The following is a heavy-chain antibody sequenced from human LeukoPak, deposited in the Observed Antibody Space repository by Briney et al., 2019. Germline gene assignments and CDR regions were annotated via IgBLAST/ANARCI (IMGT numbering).Heavy chain of an antibody. CDR2: IYYSGST. CDR3: ASLGYCTNGVCYKGSIAAAGTGY. Sequence: SETLSLTCTVSGGSISSSSYYWGWIRQPPGKGLEWIGSIYYSGSTYYNPSLKSRVTISVDTSKNQFSLKLSSVTAADTAVYYCASLGYCTNGVCYKGSIAAAGTGYWGQGTLVTVSS. V-gene: IGHV4-39*07. D-gene: IGHD2-8*01. CDR1: GGSISSSSYY. J-gene: IGHJ4*02.